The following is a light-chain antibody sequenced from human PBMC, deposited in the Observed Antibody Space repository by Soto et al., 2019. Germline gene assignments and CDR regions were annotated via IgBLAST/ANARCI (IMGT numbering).Light chain of an antibody. CDR1: QSISDF. CDR2: SAS. J-gene: IGKJ4*01. Sequence: DIQLTQSPSSLSASLGDRVTISCRASQSISDFLFWYQQRPGEAPKVLIHSASRLQSGAPSRFSGSGSGADFTLTINNLQLEDVATYYCQQSYDAPLTFGGGTNVEI. CDR3: QQSYDAPLT. V-gene: IGKV1-39*01.